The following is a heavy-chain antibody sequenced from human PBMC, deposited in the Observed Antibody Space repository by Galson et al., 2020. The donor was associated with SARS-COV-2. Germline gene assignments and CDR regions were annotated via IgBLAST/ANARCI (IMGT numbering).Heavy chain of an antibody. Sequence: SETLSLTCTVSGGSISSGDYYWSWIRQPPGKGLEWLGYIYYSGSTYYNPSLKSRVTISVDTSKNQFSLKLSSVTAADTAVYYCARETPFSAGYGDYGPYYYYMDVWGKGTTVTVSS. CDR3: ARETPFSAGYGDYGPYYYYMDV. J-gene: IGHJ6*03. CDR2: IYYSGST. D-gene: IGHD4-17*01. CDR1: GGSISSGDYY. V-gene: IGHV4-30-4*01.